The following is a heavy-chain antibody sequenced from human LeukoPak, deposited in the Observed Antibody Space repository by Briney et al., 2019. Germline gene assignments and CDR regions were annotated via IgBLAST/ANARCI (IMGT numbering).Heavy chain of an antibody. CDR2: IYYSGST. CDR3: ARGVNYDFWSGHPRGYYYMDV. J-gene: IGHJ6*03. V-gene: IGHV4-59*01. CDR1: GGSISCYY. Sequence: SETLSLTCTVSGGSISCYYWSWIRQPPGKGLEWIGYIYYSGSTNYNPSLKSRVTISVDTSKNQFSLKLSSVTAADTAVYYCARGVNYDFWSGHPRGYYYMDVWGKGTTVTVSS. D-gene: IGHD3-3*01.